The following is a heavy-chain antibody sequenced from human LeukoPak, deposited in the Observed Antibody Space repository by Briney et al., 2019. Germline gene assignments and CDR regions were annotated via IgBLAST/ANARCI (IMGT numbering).Heavy chain of an antibody. V-gene: IGHV4-34*01. CDR1: GGSFSGYY. J-gene: IGHJ4*02. CDR2: INHSGST. CDR3: ARDGTPTGFDY. Sequence: SETLSLTCAVYGGSFSGYYWSWIRQPPGKGLEWIGEINHSGSTNYNPSLKSRVTISVDTSKNQFSLKLSSVTAADTAVYYCARDGTPTGFDYWGQGTLVTVSS.